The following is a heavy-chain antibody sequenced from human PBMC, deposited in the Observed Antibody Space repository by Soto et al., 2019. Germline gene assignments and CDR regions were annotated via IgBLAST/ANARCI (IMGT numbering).Heavy chain of an antibody. D-gene: IGHD5-12*01. V-gene: IGHV2-5*02. CDR1: GFSLSTSGVG. CDR2: IYWDHDK. CDR3: ALKGDGYRGFNY. Sequence: QITLKESGPTLVKPTQTLTLTCALSGFSLSTSGVGVGWIRQPPGKALEWLALIYWDHDKRYSPFLKSRLTITKDPSKNQVVLTLTNMDPADTATYYWALKGDGYRGFNYWGQGALVTVST. J-gene: IGHJ4*02.